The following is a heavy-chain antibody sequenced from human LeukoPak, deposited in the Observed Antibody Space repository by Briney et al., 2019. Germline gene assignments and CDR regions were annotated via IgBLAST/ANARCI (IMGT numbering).Heavy chain of an antibody. CDR3: ARVGNWNDFDY. V-gene: IGHV4-34*01. CDR2: INHSGST. J-gene: IGHJ4*02. D-gene: IGHD1-20*01. Sequence: SETLSLTCAVYGGSFSGYYWSWIRQPPGKGLEWIGEINHSGSTNYNPSLKSRVTISVDTSKNQFPLKLSSVTAADTAVYYCARVGNWNDFDYWGQGTLVTVSS. CDR1: GGSFSGYY.